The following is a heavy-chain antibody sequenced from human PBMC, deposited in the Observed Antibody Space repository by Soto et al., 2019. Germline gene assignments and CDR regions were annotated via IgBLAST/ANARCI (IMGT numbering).Heavy chain of an antibody. CDR1: GYTFTSYR. CDR2: IKPSDGTT. J-gene: IGHJ5*02. CDR3: AACSSGGSCYTFPINH. Sequence: QVQLAQSGAEMKEPGASVKVSCKASGYTFTSYRMHWVRQAPGQGLDWMGIIKPSDGTTTYAHKFQGRVTMTSDTSTRTVYMELSGLSSEDTAVYYCAACSSGGSCYTFPINHWGQGTLVTVSS. D-gene: IGHD2-15*01. V-gene: IGHV1-46*01.